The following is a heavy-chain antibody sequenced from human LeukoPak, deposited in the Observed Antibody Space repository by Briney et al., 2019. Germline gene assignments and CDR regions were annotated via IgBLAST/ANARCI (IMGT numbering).Heavy chain of an antibody. D-gene: IGHD6-13*01. V-gene: IGHV1-2*02. CDR2: INPKNGGT. CDR3: ATGIAATAFDS. CDR1: GYTFTDYY. J-gene: IGHJ4*02. Sequence: EASVEVSCKASGYTFTDYYIHWVRQTPGQGLEWMGWINPKNGGTNYAQKFQGRVTMTRDTAISTAYMDLSGLNSDDTAVYYCATGIAATAFDSWGQGTLVTVSS.